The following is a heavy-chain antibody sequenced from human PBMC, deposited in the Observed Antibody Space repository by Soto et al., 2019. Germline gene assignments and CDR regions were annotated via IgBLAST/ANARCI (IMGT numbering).Heavy chain of an antibody. CDR3: ARVGFGESPYYYYGMDV. J-gene: IGHJ6*02. CDR1: GYTFTGYY. Sequence: SVKVSCKASGYTFTGYYMHWVRQAPGQGLEWMGWINPNSGGTNYAQKFQGWVTMTRDTSISTAYMELSRLRSDDTAVYYCARVGFGESPYYYYGMDVWGQGPTVTVSS. D-gene: IGHD3-10*01. CDR2: INPNSGGT. V-gene: IGHV1-2*04.